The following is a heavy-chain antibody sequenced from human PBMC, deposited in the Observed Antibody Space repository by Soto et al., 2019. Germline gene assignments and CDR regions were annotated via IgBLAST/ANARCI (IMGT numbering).Heavy chain of an antibody. V-gene: IGHV1-69*13. CDR1: GGTFSSYA. CDR2: IIPIFGTA. CDR3: ATGSSSSRGLDY. J-gene: IGHJ4*02. D-gene: IGHD6-6*01. Sequence: ASVKVSCKASGGTFSSYAISWVRQAPGQGLEWMGGIIPIFGTANYAQKFQGRVTITADESTSTAYMELSSLRSEDTAVYYCATGSSSSRGLDYWGQGTLVTVSS.